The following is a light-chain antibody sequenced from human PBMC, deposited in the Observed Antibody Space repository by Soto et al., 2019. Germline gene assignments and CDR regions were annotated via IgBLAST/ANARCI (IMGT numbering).Light chain of an antibody. CDR3: SSYSSSSTLV. CDR2: EVS. Sequence: QSALTQPASVSGSPGQSITIACTGTSSDVGGYKYVSWYQQHPGKAPKLMIYEVSNRPSGVSNRFSGSKSGNTASLTISGLQAEDEADYYCSSYSSSSTLVFXTGTKDTVL. J-gene: IGLJ1*01. V-gene: IGLV2-14*01. CDR1: SSDVGGYKY.